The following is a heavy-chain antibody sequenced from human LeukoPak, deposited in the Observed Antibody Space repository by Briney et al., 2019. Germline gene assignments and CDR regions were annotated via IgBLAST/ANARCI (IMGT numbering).Heavy chain of an antibody. D-gene: IGHD3-10*01. Sequence: PSETLSLTCTVSGGSISSSYWSWIRQPAGKALEWIGRIYSNGATDHKPSLKSRVTMSVDRYKNQFSLELTSMTAADTAVYYCARGFGSRTNEAFDIWGQGTMVSVSS. V-gene: IGHV4-4*07. CDR3: ARGFGSRTNEAFDI. CDR2: IYSNGAT. CDR1: GGSISSSY. J-gene: IGHJ3*02.